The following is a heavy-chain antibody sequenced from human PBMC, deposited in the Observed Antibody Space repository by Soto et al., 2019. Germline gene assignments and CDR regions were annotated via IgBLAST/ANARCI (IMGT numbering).Heavy chain of an antibody. J-gene: IGHJ6*02. D-gene: IGHD1-1*01. CDR2: ISYDGDNK. Sequence: QVQLVESGGGVVQPGRSLRLSCAASGFTFSYHALNWFRQAPGKGLEWVAVISYDGDNKYIAESVKARFTISRDNSKNTVSLQMNSLRAEDTAMYFCARGTTTSAFSAMEVWGQGTTVTVSS. CDR1: GFTFSYHA. CDR3: ARGTTTSAFSAMEV. V-gene: IGHV3-30-3*01.